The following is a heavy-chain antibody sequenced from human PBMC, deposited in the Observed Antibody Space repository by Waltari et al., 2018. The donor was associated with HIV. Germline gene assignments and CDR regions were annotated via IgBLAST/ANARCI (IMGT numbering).Heavy chain of an antibody. V-gene: IGHV3-48*01. D-gene: IGHD3-22*01. J-gene: IGHJ5*02. CDR1: GFTFSTYN. Sequence: SGFTFSTYNMHWVRQAPGKGLEWLASITSDSDAIYYAQSVRGRFIVSRDNADNSLHLEMNSLRADDTAVYYCARDDSGAYHLGWFDPWGQGTLVSVSS. CDR3: ARDDSGAYHLGWFDP. CDR2: ITSDSDAI.